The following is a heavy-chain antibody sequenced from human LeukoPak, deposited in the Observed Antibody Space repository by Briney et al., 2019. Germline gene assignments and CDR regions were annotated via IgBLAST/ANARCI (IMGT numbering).Heavy chain of an antibody. CDR2: IRYDGSNK. CDR3: AAIPAAIREVDY. Sequence: GGSLRLSCAASGFTFSSYVMHWVRQAPGKGLEWVAFIRYDGSNKYYADSVKGRFTISRDNSKNTLYLQMNSLRAEDTAVYYCAAIPAAIREVDYWGQGTLVTVSS. J-gene: IGHJ4*02. V-gene: IGHV3-30*02. D-gene: IGHD2-2*02. CDR1: GFTFSSYV.